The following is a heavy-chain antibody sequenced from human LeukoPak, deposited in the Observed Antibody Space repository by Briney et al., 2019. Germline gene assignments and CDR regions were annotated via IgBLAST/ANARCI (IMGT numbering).Heavy chain of an antibody. V-gene: IGHV3-20*04. CDR2: INWNGGST. CDR3: ARVVSYARNYYYMDV. CDR1: GFTFDDYG. Sequence: GGSLRLSCAASGFTFDDYGMSWVRQAPGKGLEWVSGINWNGGSTGYADSVKGRFTISRDNAKNSLYLQMNSLRAEDTALYYSARVVSYARNYYYMDVWGKGTTVTVSS. J-gene: IGHJ6*03. D-gene: IGHD1-26*01.